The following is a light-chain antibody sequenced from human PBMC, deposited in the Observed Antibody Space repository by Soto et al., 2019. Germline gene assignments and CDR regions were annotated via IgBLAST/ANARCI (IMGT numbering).Light chain of an antibody. Sequence: EIVLTQSPDTLSLSPGESATLSCRASQSVSSSLAWYQQKPGQAPRLLIYDASNRATGIPARFSGSGSGTDFNLTISSLEPEDFAVYYCQQRSNWPPEVTFGPGTKVDIK. J-gene: IGKJ3*01. V-gene: IGKV3-11*01. CDR1: QSVSSS. CDR2: DAS. CDR3: QQRSNWPPEVT.